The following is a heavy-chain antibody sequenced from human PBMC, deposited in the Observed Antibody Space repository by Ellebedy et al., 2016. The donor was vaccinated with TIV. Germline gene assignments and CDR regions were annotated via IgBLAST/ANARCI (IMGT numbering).Heavy chain of an antibody. V-gene: IGHV3-74*01. CDR3: ARGASWELRAPYYYYGMDV. D-gene: IGHD1-26*01. CDR1: GFTFSNYW. J-gene: IGHJ6*02. Sequence: ESLKISCAASGFTFSNYWMHWVRQAPGKGLVWVSRINTDVSSTSYAGSVKGRFTISRDNAENTLYLQMNSLTAEDTAVYYCARGASWELRAPYYYYGMDVWGQGTTVTVSS. CDR2: INTDVSST.